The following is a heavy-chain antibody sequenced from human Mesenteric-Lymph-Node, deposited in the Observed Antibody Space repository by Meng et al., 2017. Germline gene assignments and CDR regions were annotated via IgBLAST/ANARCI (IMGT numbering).Heavy chain of an antibody. D-gene: IGHD3-22*01. CDR2: INPNSGGT. Sequence: ASVKVSCKASGYTFTGYYMHWVRQAPGQGLEWMGWINPNSGGTNYAQKFQGRVTMTRDTSISTAYMELSRLRSDDTAVYYCARDLSYYDSSGYLGAPHLMYYFDYWGQGTLVTVSS. V-gene: IGHV1-2*02. CDR3: ARDLSYYDSSGYLGAPHLMYYFDY. CDR1: GYTFTGYY. J-gene: IGHJ4*02.